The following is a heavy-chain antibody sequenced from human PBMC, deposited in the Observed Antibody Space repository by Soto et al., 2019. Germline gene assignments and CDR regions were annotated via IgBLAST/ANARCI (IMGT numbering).Heavy chain of an antibody. Sequence: QVQLVQSGAEVKKPGSSVKVSSKASGGTFSSYAISWVRQAPGQGLEWMGGIIPIFGTANYAQKFQGRVTITADESTSTAYMELSSLRSEDTAVYYCARDTPQYSSSSGVLSGAYYYYGMDVWGQGTTVTVSS. CDR1: GGTFSSYA. D-gene: IGHD6-6*01. CDR2: IIPIFGTA. CDR3: ARDTPQYSSSSGVLSGAYYYYGMDV. V-gene: IGHV1-69*01. J-gene: IGHJ6*02.